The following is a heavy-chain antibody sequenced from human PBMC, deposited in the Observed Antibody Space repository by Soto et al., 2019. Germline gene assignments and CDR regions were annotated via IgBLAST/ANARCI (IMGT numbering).Heavy chain of an antibody. CDR1: AFILSRYG. V-gene: IGHV3-33*01. D-gene: IGHD3-22*01. CDR2: MWYDGSNK. Sequence: RLSCAAFAFILSRYGMHWVRQAPGKGMEWGAVMWYDGSNKYYADSVKGRFTISRDHSKNTLYLQMNSVRTEDTAVSYCAGDGPSSDLSPFDYWGQGTLVTVSS. CDR3: AGDGPSSDLSPFDY. J-gene: IGHJ4*02.